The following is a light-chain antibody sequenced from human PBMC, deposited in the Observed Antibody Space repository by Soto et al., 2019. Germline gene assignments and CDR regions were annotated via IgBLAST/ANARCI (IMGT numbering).Light chain of an antibody. CDR1: QYVSTN. Sequence: EIVLTQSPATLSLSPGERATLSCRASQYVSTNLAWYQQQPGQPPRLLIYDISNRATGIPARFSGSGSETEFALRVNSLQSEDFAVYGCEQYDTWPRTVGGGSK. J-gene: IGKJ4*01. CDR2: DIS. CDR3: EQYDTWPRT. V-gene: IGKV3D-15*01.